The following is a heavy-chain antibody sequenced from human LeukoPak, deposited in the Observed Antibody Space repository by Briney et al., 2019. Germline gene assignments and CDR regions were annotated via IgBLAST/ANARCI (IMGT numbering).Heavy chain of an antibody. CDR2: IIPILGIA. V-gene: IGHV1-69*04. D-gene: IGHD5-18*01. CDR3: ARYVDTAMWENWFDP. J-gene: IGHJ5*02. CDR1: GGTFSSYA. Sequence: SVKVSCKASGGTFSSYAISWVRQAPGQGLEWMGRIIPILGIANYAQKFQGRVTITADKSTSTAYMELSSLRSEDTAVYYCARYVDTAMWENWFDPWGQGTLVTVSS.